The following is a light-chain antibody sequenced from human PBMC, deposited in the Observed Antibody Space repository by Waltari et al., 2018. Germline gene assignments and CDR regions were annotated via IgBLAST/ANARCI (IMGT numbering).Light chain of an antibody. CDR2: EVS. Sequence: QSALTQPASVSGSPGQSITISCTGTSSDGGGYNSVSWDHQHPGKAPQLMIYEVSNRPSGVSNRFSGSKSGNTASLTISGLQAEDEADYYCSSYTSSSTLLYVFGTGTKVTVL. J-gene: IGLJ1*01. CDR1: SSDGGGYNS. V-gene: IGLV2-14*01. CDR3: SSYTSSSTLLYV.